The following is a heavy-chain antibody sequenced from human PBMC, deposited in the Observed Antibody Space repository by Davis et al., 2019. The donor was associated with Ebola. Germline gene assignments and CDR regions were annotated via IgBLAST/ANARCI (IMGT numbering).Heavy chain of an antibody. V-gene: IGHV1-46*01. D-gene: IGHD2-2*01. J-gene: IGHJ6*02. CDR1: GYTFTGYY. CDR2: INPSSGST. Sequence: ASVKVSCKASGYTFTGYYMHWVRQAPGQGLEWMGIINPSSGSTSYAQKFQGRVTVTRDTSTSTVYMELNSLRSEDTAVYSCARDPLYCSSTSCYLYYYGMDVWGQGTTVTVSS. CDR3: ARDPLYCSSTSCYLYYYGMDV.